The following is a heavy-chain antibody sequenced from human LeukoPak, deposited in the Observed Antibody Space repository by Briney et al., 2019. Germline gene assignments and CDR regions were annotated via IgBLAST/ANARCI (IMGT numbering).Heavy chain of an antibody. CDR1: GYIFTAYY. CDR3: TRGGSASYSPYQSVFDI. J-gene: IGHJ3*02. V-gene: IGHV1-2*02. Sequence: ASVKVSCKASGYIFTAYYMHWVRQAPGQGFEWMGWINPNTGGTNFAQKFQGRVTLIRDTSIKTAYMDLTKLRPDDTALYYCTRGGSASYSPYQSVFDIWGQGTLVTVSS. D-gene: IGHD2-15*01. CDR2: INPNTGGT.